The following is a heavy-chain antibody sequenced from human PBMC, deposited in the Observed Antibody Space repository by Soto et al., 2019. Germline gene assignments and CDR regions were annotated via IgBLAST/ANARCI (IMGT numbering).Heavy chain of an antibody. CDR1: GFTFGDFW. CDR3: ARDLGRTAAGYYYYDAMDV. D-gene: IGHD2-2*01. J-gene: IGHJ6*02. V-gene: IGHV3-7*01. CDR2: IKEDGSEK. Sequence: PVGSVRLSCAASGFTFGDFWMNWVRQAPGKGLEWVANIKEDGSEKYSLDSVKGRFTISRDNAKNSLYLQINSLRAEDTGVYYCARDLGRTAAGYYYYDAMDVWGQGTTVTVSS.